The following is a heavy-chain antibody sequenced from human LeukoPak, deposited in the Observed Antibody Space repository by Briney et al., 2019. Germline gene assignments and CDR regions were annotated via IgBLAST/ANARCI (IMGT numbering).Heavy chain of an antibody. D-gene: IGHD6-19*01. CDR3: AKVGFGWYQIDY. V-gene: IGHV3-30*02. Sequence: GGSLRLSCATSGFTLSIYGMHWVRQAPGKGLEWVAFIRYDGTSQYYTDSVKGRFTISRDNSMNTMYLQMNSLRVEDTAVYYCAKVGFGWYQIDYWGQGTLVTVSS. J-gene: IGHJ4*02. CDR2: IRYDGTSQ. CDR1: GFTLSIYG.